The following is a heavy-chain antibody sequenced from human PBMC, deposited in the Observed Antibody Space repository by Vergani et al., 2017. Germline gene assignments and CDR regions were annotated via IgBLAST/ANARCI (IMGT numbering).Heavy chain of an antibody. J-gene: IGHJ4*02. V-gene: IGHV4-61*02. CDR2: IYTSGST. CDR3: ARDKSXYCSSTSCYDPFGY. Sequence: QVQLQESGPGLVKPSQTLCLTCTVSGGSISSGSYYWSWIRQPAGKGLEWIGRIYTSGSTNYNPSLKSRFTMSVDTSKNQFSLKLSSVTAADTAVYYCARDKSXYCSSTSCYDPFGYWGQGTLVTVSS. CDR1: GGSISSGSYY. D-gene: IGHD2-2*03.